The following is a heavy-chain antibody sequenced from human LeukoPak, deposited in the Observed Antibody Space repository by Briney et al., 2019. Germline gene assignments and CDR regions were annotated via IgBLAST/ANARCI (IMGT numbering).Heavy chain of an antibody. CDR3: ARSGVYYDSSGYYYDFDY. Sequence: SETLSLTCTVSGGSISSYYWSWIRQPPGKGLEWIGFIYYSGSTNYNPSLKSRVTISVDTSKNQFSLKLSSVTAADTAVYYCARSGVYYDSSGYYYDFDYWGQGTLVTVSS. D-gene: IGHD3-22*01. CDR1: GGSISSYY. CDR2: IYYSGST. J-gene: IGHJ4*02. V-gene: IGHV4-59*08.